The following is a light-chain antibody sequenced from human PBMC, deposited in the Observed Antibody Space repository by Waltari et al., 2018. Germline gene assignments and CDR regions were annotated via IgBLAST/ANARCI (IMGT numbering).Light chain of an antibody. V-gene: IGKV3-15*01. CDR3: QQSKIWPA. Sequence: EIVMTQSPATLSVSPGEGATLSRRASQGINSDLAWHLYKPGQAPRLLIYGASTRAAGVPDRCSDSGSGTEFTLTISSLQSEDFGVYYCQQSKIWPAFGQGTKVEIK. CDR2: GAS. CDR1: QGINSD. J-gene: IGKJ1*01.